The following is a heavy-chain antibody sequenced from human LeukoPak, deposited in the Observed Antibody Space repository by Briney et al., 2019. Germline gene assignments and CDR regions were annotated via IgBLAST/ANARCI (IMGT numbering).Heavy chain of an antibody. V-gene: IGHV3-30*18. Sequence: PGGSLRLSCAASGFTFSSYGMPWVRQAPGKGLEWVAVISYDGSNKYYADSVKGRFTISRDNSKNTLYLQMNSLRAEDTAVYYCAKDRTGYSSGWYTSWGQGTLVTVSS. D-gene: IGHD6-19*01. CDR2: ISYDGSNK. CDR1: GFTFSSYG. CDR3: AKDRTGYSSGWYTS. J-gene: IGHJ4*02.